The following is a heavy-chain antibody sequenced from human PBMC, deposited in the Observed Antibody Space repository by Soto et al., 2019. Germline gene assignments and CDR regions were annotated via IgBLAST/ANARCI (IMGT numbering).Heavy chain of an antibody. CDR1: GGSISSSSYY. Sequence: SETLSLTCTVSGGSISSSSYYWGWIRQPPGKGLEWIGSIYYSGSTYYNPSLKSRVTISVDTSKNQFSLKLSSVTAADTAVYYCARQSIVVVPSASRRALDPWGQGTLVTDSS. J-gene: IGHJ5*02. CDR2: IYYSGST. D-gene: IGHD2-2*01. V-gene: IGHV4-39*01. CDR3: ARQSIVVVPSASRRALDP.